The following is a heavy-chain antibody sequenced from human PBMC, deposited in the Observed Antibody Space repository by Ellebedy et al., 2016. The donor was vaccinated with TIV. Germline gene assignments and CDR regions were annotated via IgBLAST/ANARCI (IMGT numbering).Heavy chain of an antibody. CDR3: VRARPYCGGDCFSFGN. CDR2: INNDGTAT. V-gene: IGHV3-74*01. D-gene: IGHD2-21*02. CDR1: GFSFSWHW. Sequence: GGSLRLXXAASGFSFSWHWMHWVRQAPGKGLVWVSRINNDGTATTYADSVKGRFTISRDNTKNTLYLQMHSLRAEDTAVYYCVRARPYCGGDCFSFGNWGQGSLVTVSS. J-gene: IGHJ4*02.